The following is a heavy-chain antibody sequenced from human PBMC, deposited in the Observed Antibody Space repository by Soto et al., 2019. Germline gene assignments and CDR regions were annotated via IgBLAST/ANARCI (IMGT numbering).Heavy chain of an antibody. V-gene: IGHV3-30*18. CDR1: GFTFSSYG. Sequence: PGGSLRLSCAASGFTFSSYGMHWVRQAPGKGLEWVAVISYDGSNKYYADSVKGRFTISRDNSKNTLYLQMNSLRAEDTAVYYCAKSGRGILNGYSYYYGMDVWGQGTTVTVSS. CDR3: AKSGRGILNGYSYYYGMDV. CDR2: ISYDGSNK. J-gene: IGHJ6*02. D-gene: IGHD3-9*01.